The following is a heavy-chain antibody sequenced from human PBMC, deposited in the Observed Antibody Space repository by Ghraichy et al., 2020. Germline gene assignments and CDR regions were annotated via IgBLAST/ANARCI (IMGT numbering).Heavy chain of an antibody. D-gene: IGHD6-19*01. CDR2: ISGGGGST. Sequence: LSLTCAASGFTFSSYAMSWVRQAPGKGLEWVSVISGGGGSTYYADSVKGRFTISRDNSKNTLYLQMNSLRAEDTAVYYCTRRGAGIVVAGTFFQHWGQVTLVTVSS. J-gene: IGHJ1*01. CDR1: GFTFSSYA. CDR3: TRRGAGIVVAGTFFQH. V-gene: IGHV3-23*01.